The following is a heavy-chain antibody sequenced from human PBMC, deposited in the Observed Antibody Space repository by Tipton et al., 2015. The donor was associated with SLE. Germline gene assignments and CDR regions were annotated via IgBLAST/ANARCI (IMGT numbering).Heavy chain of an antibody. V-gene: IGHV4-39*01. CDR2: IYYSGST. CDR1: GGSISSSSYY. J-gene: IGHJ6*03. D-gene: IGHD3-3*01. Sequence: TLSLTCTVSGGSISSSSYYWGWIRQPPGKGLEWIGSIYYSGSTYYHPSLKSRVTISVDTSKNQFSLKLSSVTAADTAVYYCARTSTYYDFWSGSYYYYYYMDVWGKGTTVTVSS. CDR3: ARTSTYYDFWSGSYYYYYYMDV.